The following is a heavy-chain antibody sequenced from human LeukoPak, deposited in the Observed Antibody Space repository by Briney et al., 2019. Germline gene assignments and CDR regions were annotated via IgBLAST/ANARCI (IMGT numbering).Heavy chain of an antibody. CDR3: ARRSSIFGVVI. CDR1: GGSISSGSYY. Sequence: PSQTLSLTCTVSGGSISSGSYYWSWLRQPAGRGLEWIGRIYTSGSTNYNPSLKGRVTISVDTSKNQFSLKLSSVSAADTAVYYCARRSSIFGVVIWGQGTLVTVSS. V-gene: IGHV4-61*02. J-gene: IGHJ4*02. D-gene: IGHD3-3*01. CDR2: IYTSGST.